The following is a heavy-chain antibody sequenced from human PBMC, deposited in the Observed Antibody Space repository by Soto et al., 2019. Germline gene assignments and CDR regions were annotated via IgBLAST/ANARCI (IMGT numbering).Heavy chain of an antibody. CDR3: EKKGSKLLYLVGMDV. V-gene: IGHV3-23*01. CDR2: ISPNGQGI. CDR1: GFTVTSNG. Sequence: GGSLRLSCGVSGFTVTSNGVSWVRQAPGKGLEWVSAISPNGQGIWYADSVKGRFTISRDISRNTLYLQMNGLRAEDTAVYYCEKKGSKLLYLVGMDVWGHGTTLTVSS. D-gene: IGHD2-2*02. J-gene: IGHJ6*02.